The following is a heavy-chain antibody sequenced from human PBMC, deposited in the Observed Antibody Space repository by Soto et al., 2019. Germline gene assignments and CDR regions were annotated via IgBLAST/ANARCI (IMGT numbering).Heavy chain of an antibody. CDR1: GFTFSSYS. Sequence: EVQLVESGGGLVKPGGSLRLSCAASGFTFSSYSMNWVRQAPGKGLEWVSSISSSSSYIYYADSVKGRFTISRDNPKNSLYLQMNSLRAEDTAVYYCARERIGAHSIYCSGGSCYWLEGFDPWGQGTLVTVSS. J-gene: IGHJ5*02. CDR2: ISSSSSYI. CDR3: ARERIGAHSIYCSGGSCYWLEGFDP. V-gene: IGHV3-21*01. D-gene: IGHD2-15*01.